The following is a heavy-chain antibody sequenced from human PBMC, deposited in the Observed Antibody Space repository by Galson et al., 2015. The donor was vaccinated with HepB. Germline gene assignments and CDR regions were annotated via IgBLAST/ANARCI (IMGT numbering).Heavy chain of an antibody. CDR1: GFTFSSYA. CDR2: ISYDGSNK. V-gene: IGHV3-30*04. D-gene: IGHD2-15*01. CDR3: ARDVGDCSGGSCYSWFDP. J-gene: IGHJ5*02. Sequence: SLRLSCAASGFTFSSYAMHWVRQAPGKGLEWVAVISYDGSNKYYADSVKGRFTISRDNSKNTLYLQMNSLRAEDTAVYYCARDVGDCSGGSCYSWFDPWGQGTLVTVSS.